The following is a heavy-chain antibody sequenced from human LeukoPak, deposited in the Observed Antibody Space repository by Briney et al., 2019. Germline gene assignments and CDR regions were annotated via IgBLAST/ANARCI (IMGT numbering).Heavy chain of an antibody. J-gene: IGHJ6*02. Sequence: GGSLRLSCAASGFTVSSNYMSWVRQAPGKGLEWVSVIYSGGSTYYADSVKGRLTISRDNSKNTLYLQMNSLRAEDTAVYYCASGSSGWYGSNYYYGMDVWGQGTTVTVSS. CDR3: ASGSSGWYGSNYYYGMDV. CDR1: GFTVSSNY. D-gene: IGHD6-19*01. V-gene: IGHV3-53*01. CDR2: IYSGGST.